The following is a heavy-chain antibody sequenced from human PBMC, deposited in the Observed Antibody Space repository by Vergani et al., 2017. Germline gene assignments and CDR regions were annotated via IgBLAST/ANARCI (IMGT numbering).Heavy chain of an antibody. CDR3: ARVNTETNGHLYYYYYMDV. Sequence: QVQLQQLGGGLLKPSETLSLTCVVNGGFFTSYHWTWIRQSPGEGLEWVGDIDHTGRPDYNPSLKCPLTMSVDKSRNQFPLTLNSVTATDTAIYFCARVNTETNGHLYYYYYMDVWGQGTAVTVS. CDR1: GGFFTSYH. D-gene: IGHD4-11*01. V-gene: IGHV4-34*01. CDR2: IDHTGRP. J-gene: IGHJ6*03.